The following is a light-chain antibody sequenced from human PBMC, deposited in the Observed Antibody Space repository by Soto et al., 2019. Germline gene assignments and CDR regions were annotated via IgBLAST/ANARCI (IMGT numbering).Light chain of an antibody. CDR1: QSISSW. CDR2: KAS. CDR3: QHYNSYPYT. Sequence: DIQMTQSPSILSASVGDRVTITCRASQSISSWLAWYQQKPGKAPNLLIYKASTLKSGVPSRFSGSGSGTEFTLTICSLQPDDFATYYCQHYNSYPYTFGQGTKVDIK. J-gene: IGKJ2*01. V-gene: IGKV1-5*03.